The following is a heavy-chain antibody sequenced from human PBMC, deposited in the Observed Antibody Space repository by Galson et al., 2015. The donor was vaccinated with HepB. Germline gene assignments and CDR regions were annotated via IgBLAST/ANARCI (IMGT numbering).Heavy chain of an antibody. J-gene: IGHJ4*02. CDR2: ISGSGGST. D-gene: IGHD6-13*01. CDR1: GFTFSSYA. CDR3: AKHTEGIAAAGTNFDY. V-gene: IGHV3-23*01. Sequence: SLRLSCAASGFTFSSYAMSWVRQAPGKGLEWVSAISGSGGSTYYADSVKGRFTISRDNSKNTLYLQMNSLRAEDTAVYYCAKHTEGIAAAGTNFDYWGQGTLVTVSS.